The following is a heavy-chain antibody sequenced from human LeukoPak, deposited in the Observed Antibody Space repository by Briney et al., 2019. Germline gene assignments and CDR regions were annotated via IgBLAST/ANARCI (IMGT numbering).Heavy chain of an antibody. CDR1: GFTFSSYW. Sequence: GGSLRLSCAASGFTFSSYWMSWVRQAPGKGLEWVANIKQDGSGKYYVDSVKGRFTISRDNAKNSLYLQMNSLRAEDTAVYYCARAQSHLYDSSAPDGYWGQGTLVTVSS. V-gene: IGHV3-7*01. J-gene: IGHJ4*02. CDR2: IKQDGSGK. D-gene: IGHD3-22*01. CDR3: ARAQSHLYDSSAPDGY.